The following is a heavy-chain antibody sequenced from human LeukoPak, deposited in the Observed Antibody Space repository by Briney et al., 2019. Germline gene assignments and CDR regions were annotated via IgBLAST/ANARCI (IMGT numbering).Heavy chain of an antibody. V-gene: IGHV3-7*01. D-gene: IGHD2-15*01. CDR1: GFSFSSYW. Sequence: GGSLRLSCAASGFSFSSYWMSWVRQAPGKGLEWVANIKQYGSDKYYVDSVKGRFTISRDNAKNSVYLQMNSLRVEDTAVYYCARDGYGIDYWGQGTLVTLCS. J-gene: IGHJ4*02. CDR3: ARDGYGIDY. CDR2: IKQYGSDK.